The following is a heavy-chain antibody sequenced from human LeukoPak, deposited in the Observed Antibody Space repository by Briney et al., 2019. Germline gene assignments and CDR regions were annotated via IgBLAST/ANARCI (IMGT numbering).Heavy chain of an antibody. V-gene: IGHV3-33*01. CDR1: GFTFSSYG. J-gene: IGHJ6*02. CDR3: ARDHYDILTGYYENYYYYGMDV. CDR2: IWYDGSNK. Sequence: GGSLRLSCAASGFTFSSYGMHWVRQASGKGLEWVAVIWYDGSNKYYADSVKGRFTISRDNSKNTLYLQMNSLRAEDTAVYYCARDHYDILTGYYENYYYYGMDVWGQGTTVTVSS. D-gene: IGHD3-9*01.